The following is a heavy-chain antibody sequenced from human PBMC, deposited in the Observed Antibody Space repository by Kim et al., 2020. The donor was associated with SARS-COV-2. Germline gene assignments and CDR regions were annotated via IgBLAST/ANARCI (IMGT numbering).Heavy chain of an antibody. CDR3: ARGVRYYDSSGYYYVGPYFDL. V-gene: IGHV3-13*01. CDR1: GFTFSSYD. CDR2: IGTAGDT. Sequence: GGSLRLSCAASGFTFSSYDMHWFRQATGKGLEWVSAIGTAGDTYYPGSVKGRFTISRENAKNSLYLQMNSLRAGDTAVYYCARGVRYYDSSGYYYVGPYFDLWGRGTLVTVSS. D-gene: IGHD3-22*01. J-gene: IGHJ2*01.